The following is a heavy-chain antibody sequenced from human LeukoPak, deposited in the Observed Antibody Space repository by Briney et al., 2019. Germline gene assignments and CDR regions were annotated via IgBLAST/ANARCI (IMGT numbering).Heavy chain of an antibody. D-gene: IGHD4-11*01. V-gene: IGHV3-33*08. J-gene: IGHJ6*02. CDR2: IWYDGSNK. Sequence: GGSLRLSCAASGFTFSSYGMHWVRQAPGKGLEWVAVIWYDGSNKYYADSVKGRFTISRDNSKNTLYLLMNSLRAEDTAVYYCARMYSNYPQVYNYYGMDVWGQGTTVTVSS. CDR3: ARMYSNYPQVYNYYGMDV. CDR1: GFTFSSYG.